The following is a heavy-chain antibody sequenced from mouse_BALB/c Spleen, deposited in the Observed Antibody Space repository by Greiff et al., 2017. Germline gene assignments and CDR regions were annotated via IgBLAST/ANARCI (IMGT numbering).Heavy chain of an antibody. CDR1: GYTFTSYV. J-gene: IGHJ1*01. CDR3: ASYYGSSYWYFDV. CDR2: INPYNDGT. V-gene: IGHV1-14*01. Sequence: EVQLQESGPELVKPGASVKMSCKASGYTFTSYVMHWVKQKPGQGLEWIGYINPYNDGTKYNEKFKVKATLTSDKSSSTAYMELSSLTSEDSAVYYCASYYGSSYWYFDVWGAGTTVTVSS. D-gene: IGHD1-1*01.